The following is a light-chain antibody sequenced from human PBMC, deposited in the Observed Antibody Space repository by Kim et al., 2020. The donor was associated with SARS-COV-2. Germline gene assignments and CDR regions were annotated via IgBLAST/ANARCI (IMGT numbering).Light chain of an antibody. Sequence: GDRVTITCRAGQSIGSYVNWYQQKPGKAPKLLIYAASNLQSGVPSRFSGSGSGTDFTLAISSLQPEDFALYYCQQSYSPPITFGQGTRLEIK. CDR3: QQSYSPPIT. CDR1: QSIGSY. J-gene: IGKJ5*01. CDR2: AAS. V-gene: IGKV1-39*01.